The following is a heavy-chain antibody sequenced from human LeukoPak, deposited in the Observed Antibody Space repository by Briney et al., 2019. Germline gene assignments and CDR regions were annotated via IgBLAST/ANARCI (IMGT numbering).Heavy chain of an antibody. CDR2: IILILGIA. CDR1: GGTFSSYA. CDR3: ARVATSEDFDY. Sequence: SVKVSCKASGGTFSSYAISWVRQAPGQGLEWMGRIILILGIANYAQKFQGRVTITADKSTSTAYMELSSLRSEDTAVYYCARVATSEDFDYWGQGTLVTVSS. V-gene: IGHV1-69*04. J-gene: IGHJ4*02.